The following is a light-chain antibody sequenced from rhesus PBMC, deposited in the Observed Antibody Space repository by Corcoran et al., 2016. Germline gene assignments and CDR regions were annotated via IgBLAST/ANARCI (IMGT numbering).Light chain of an antibody. J-gene: IGKJ1*01. V-gene: IGKV1-36*02. CDR1: QGISNY. CDR2: DAS. Sequence: DIQMTQSPSSLSASVGDRVTITCRASQGISNYLSWYKQKPGKAPKRLIYDASSLESGVPSRFSGSGSGTVFTFTISSLQPEDFAAYYCLQGYRSPWTFGQGTKVEIK. CDR3: LQGYRSPWT.